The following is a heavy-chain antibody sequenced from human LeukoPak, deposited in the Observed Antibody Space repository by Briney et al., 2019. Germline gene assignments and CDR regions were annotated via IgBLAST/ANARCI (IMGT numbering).Heavy chain of an antibody. CDR3: TKRTSTLDDP. D-gene: IGHD1-1*01. V-gene: IGHV3-23*01. CDR1: GFTFSTYT. J-gene: IGHJ5*02. CDR2: ISGNGGIT. Sequence: GGSLRLSCAGSGFTFSTYTMSWVRQAPGKGLEWVSGISGNGGITNYADSVKGRFTISRDNSKNTLYLQMNSLRVEDTAVYYGTKRTSTLDDPWGQGTLVTVSS.